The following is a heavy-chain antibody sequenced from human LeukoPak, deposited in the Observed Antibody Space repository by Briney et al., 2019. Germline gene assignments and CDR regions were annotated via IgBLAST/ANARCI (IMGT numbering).Heavy chain of an antibody. V-gene: IGHV5-51*01. J-gene: IGHJ4*02. CDR3: ARRILYSGSYLFDY. Sequence: GESLKISCKGSGYSFTTYWIGWVRQMPGKGLEWMGIIYPGDSDTRYSPSFQGQVTISADKSISTAYLQWSSLKASDTAIYYCARRILYSGSYLFDYWGQGTLVTVSS. D-gene: IGHD1-26*01. CDR2: IYPGDSDT. CDR1: GYSFTTYW.